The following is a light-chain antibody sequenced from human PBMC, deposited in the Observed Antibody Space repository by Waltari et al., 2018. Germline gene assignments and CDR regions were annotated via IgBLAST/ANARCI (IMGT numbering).Light chain of an antibody. CDR2: EVS. J-gene: IGLJ1*01. Sequence: QSALTQPASVSGSPGQSITITCTGTASDAGTYNFVSWYQQHPGKAPKILIYEVSRRPSGVSSRFSASKSGNTASLTISALQADDEADYYCCSYAGSSTYVFGSGTKITVL. CDR3: CSYAGSSTYV. V-gene: IGLV2-23*02. CDR1: ASDAGTYNF.